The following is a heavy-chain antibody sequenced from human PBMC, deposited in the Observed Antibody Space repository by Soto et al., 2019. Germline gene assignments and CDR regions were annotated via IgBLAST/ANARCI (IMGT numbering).Heavy chain of an antibody. CDR3: ARRYDYVWGSFRHFDY. Sequence: PSETLSLTCTASGGSINDNQYYWGWIRQAPGKGPEWIGSIYYSGTTHYSPSLQSRVTLSVDTSRNQFSLKLSSVTAADTAVYYCARRYDYVWGSFRHFDYWGQGMLVTVSS. CDR2: IYYSGTT. J-gene: IGHJ4*02. CDR1: GGSINDNQYY. D-gene: IGHD3-16*02. V-gene: IGHV4-39*01.